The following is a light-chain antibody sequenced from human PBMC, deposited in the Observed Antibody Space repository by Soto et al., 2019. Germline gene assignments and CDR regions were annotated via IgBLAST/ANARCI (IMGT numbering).Light chain of an antibody. CDR3: QLRGSWPLT. V-gene: IGKV3-11*02. J-gene: IGKJ4*01. CDR1: HSVTTY. CDR2: DTS. Sequence: DIVLPQSPATLTLYNGEGASLSCRASHSVTTYLAWHQQRPGQAPRLLIYDTSTRAPGTPARFSGSGSGRDFTLTISSFEPEDFTIYDCQLRGSWPLTFGGVTKVDIK.